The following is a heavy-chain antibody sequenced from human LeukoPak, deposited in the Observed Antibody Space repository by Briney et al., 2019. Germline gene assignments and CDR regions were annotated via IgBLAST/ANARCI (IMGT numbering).Heavy chain of an antibody. V-gene: IGHV1-69*05. Sequence: GASVKVSCKASGYTFSSYGIAWVRQAPGQGLEWMVGIIPIFGTANYAQKFQGRVTITTDESTSTAYMELSSLRSDDTALYYCARSSLGTITAGPFDYWGQGTLVTVSS. D-gene: IGHD5-12*01. CDR3: ARSSLGTITAGPFDY. J-gene: IGHJ4*02. CDR2: IIPIFGTA. CDR1: GYTFSSYG.